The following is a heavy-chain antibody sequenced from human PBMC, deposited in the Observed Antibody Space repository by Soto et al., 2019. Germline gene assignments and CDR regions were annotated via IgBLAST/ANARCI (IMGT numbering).Heavy chain of an antibody. CDR1: GFTLSSYA. J-gene: IGHJ4*02. D-gene: IGHD3-3*01. Sequence: EVQLLESGGGLVQPGGSLRLSCAASGFTLSSYAITWVRQVPGKGLDWVSTLDSSGGTTYYADSVKGRFTISRDTSRNTLYLQMDSLRDEDTAVYYCAKDRGKSTAVTLFGSWGQGILVTVSS. CDR3: AKDRGKSTAVTLFGS. V-gene: IGHV3-23*01. CDR2: LDSSGGTT.